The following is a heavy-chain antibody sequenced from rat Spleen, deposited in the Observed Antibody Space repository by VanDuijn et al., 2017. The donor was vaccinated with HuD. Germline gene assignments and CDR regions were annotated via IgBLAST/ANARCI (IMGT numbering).Heavy chain of an antibody. CDR3: ARPTEGIAWFVY. V-gene: IGHV5-25*01. D-gene: IGHD1-11*01. Sequence: EVQLVESGGGLVQPGRSMKLSCAASGFTFSNYHMAWVRQAPTKGLEWVASISSGGGDTYYRDSGKGRFTISRDIAKSILFLEMDSLRSEDTATYYCARPTEGIAWFVYWGQGTLVTVSS. J-gene: IGHJ3*01. CDR1: GFTFSNYH. CDR2: ISSGGGDT.